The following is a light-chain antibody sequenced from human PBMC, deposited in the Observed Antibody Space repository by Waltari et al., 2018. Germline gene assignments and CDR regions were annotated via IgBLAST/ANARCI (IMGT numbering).Light chain of an antibody. CDR2: DVS. CDR1: NGDVGGYYY. V-gene: IGLV2-14*03. Sequence: QSALTQPASVSGSPGQSITISCTGINGDVGGYYYVYWYQQYPCKAPKLLIYDVSHRPSGVSSRFSASKSGNTASLTISGLQTEDEADYYCTSYRSTNTRVIFGGGTKLAVL. J-gene: IGLJ2*01. CDR3: TSYRSTNTRVI.